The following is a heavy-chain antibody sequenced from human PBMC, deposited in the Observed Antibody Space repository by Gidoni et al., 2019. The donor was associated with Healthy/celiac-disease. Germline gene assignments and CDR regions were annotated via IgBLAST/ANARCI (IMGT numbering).Heavy chain of an antibody. Sequence: PGKGLEWVGFIRSKAYGGTTEYAASVKGRFTISRDDSKSIAYLQMNSLKTEDTAVYYCTRDSPGRRYSSSGYYYGMDVWGQGTTVTVSS. D-gene: IGHD6-6*01. J-gene: IGHJ6*02. V-gene: IGHV3-49*02. CDR2: IRSKAYGGTT. CDR3: TRDSPGRRYSSSGYYYGMDV.